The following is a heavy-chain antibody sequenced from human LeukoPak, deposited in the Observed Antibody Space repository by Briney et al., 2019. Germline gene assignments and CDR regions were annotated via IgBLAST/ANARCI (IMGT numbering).Heavy chain of an antibody. CDR3: AREVPRSSSWYYYYCYGMDV. CDR1: GGSISSYY. J-gene: IGHJ6*02. V-gene: IGHV4-59*01. Sequence: PSETLSLTCTVSGGSISSYYWSWIRQPPGKGLEWIGYIYYSGSTNYNPSLKSRVTISVDTSKNQFSLKLSSVTAADTAVYYCAREVPRSSSWYYYYCYGMDVWGQGTTVTVSS. D-gene: IGHD6-13*01. CDR2: IYYSGST.